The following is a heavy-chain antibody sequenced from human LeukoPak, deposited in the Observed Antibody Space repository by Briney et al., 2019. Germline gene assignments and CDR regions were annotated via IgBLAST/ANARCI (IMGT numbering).Heavy chain of an antibody. V-gene: IGHV4-34*01. CDR3: ARQTPYYDILTGDPTDAFDI. CDR1: GGSFSGYY. CDR2: INHSGST. J-gene: IGHJ3*02. Sequence: SETLSLTCAVYGGSFSGYYWSWIRQPPGKGLEWIGEINHSGSTNYNPSLKSRVTISVDTSKNQFSLKLCSVTAADTAVYYCARQTPYYDILTGDPTDAFDIWGQGTMVTVSS. D-gene: IGHD3-9*01.